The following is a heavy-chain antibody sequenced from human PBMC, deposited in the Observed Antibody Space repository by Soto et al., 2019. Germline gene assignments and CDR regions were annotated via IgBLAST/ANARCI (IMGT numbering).Heavy chain of an antibody. CDR1: GYSFTSYW. CDR3: ARRLSGYYYVPWFDP. Sequence: GESLKISWKGSGYSFTSYWIGWVRQMPGKGLEWMGIIYPGDSDTRYSPSFQGQVTISADKSISTAYLQWSSLKASDTAMYYCARRLSGYYYVPWFDPWGQGTLVTVSS. V-gene: IGHV5-51*01. D-gene: IGHD3-22*01. CDR2: IYPGDSDT. J-gene: IGHJ5*02.